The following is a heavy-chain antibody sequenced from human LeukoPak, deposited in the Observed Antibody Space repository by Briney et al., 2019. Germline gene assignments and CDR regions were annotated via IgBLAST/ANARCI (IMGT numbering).Heavy chain of an antibody. D-gene: IGHD4/OR15-4a*01. CDR2: IYYSGST. CDR3: ARHEYGLLDY. J-gene: IGHJ4*02. CDR1: GGSISSSSYY. Sequence: SETLSLTCTVSGGSISSSSYYWGWIRQPPGKGLEWIGSIYYSGSTYCNPSLKSRVTISVDTSKNQFSLKLSSVTAADTAVYYCARHEYGLLDYWGQGTLVTVSS. V-gene: IGHV4-39*01.